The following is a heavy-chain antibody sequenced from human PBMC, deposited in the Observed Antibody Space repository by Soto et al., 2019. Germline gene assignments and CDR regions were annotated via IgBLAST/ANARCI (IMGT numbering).Heavy chain of an antibody. Sequence: EGSLRLSCAASGFTFSLYSMIWVRQAPGKGLEWVASITSSSSYIYYEDSLKGRFTISKDKAKNSLFLQLESLRAEDTAVYFCVRARSTDSRPDYWGQGTLVTSPQ. CDR2: ITSSSSYI. CDR3: VRARSTDSRPDY. J-gene: IGHJ4*02. V-gene: IGHV3-21*01. CDR1: GFTFSLYS. D-gene: IGHD3-22*01.